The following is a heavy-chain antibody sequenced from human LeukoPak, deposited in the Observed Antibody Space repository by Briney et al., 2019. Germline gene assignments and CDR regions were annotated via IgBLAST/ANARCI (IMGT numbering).Heavy chain of an antibody. J-gene: IGHJ4*02. CDR1: GYTFTSHS. V-gene: IGHV1-18*01. CDR3: TRARGYYESSGYYYPWGDFDY. Sequence: GASVKVSCKASGYTFTSHSITWVRQAPGQGLEWMGWISGYNGNINYGQKFQDRVTMTTDTSTNTAYMELRSLRSDDTAVYYCTRARGYYESSGYYYPWGDFDYWGQGTLVTVSS. D-gene: IGHD3-22*01. CDR2: ISGYNGNI.